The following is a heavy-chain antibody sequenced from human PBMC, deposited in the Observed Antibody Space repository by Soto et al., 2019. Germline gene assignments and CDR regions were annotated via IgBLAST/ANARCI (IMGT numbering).Heavy chain of an antibody. CDR1: GYSFTSYW. CDR2: IYPGDSDT. V-gene: IGHV5-51*01. CDR3: ARGGRDCTNGVCYSHYYYYGMDV. Sequence: PGESLKISCKGSGYSFTSYWISWVRQMPGKGLEWMGIIYPGDSDTRYSPSFQGQVTISADKSISTAYLQRSSLKASDTAMYYCARGGRDCTNGVCYSHYYYYGMDVWGQGTTVTVSS. J-gene: IGHJ6*02. D-gene: IGHD2-8*01.